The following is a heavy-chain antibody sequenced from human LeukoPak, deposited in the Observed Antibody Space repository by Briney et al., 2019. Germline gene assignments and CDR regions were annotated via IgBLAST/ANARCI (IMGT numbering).Heavy chain of an antibody. D-gene: IGHD3-9*01. Sequence: PSETLSLTCTVSGGSISSGSYYWSWIRQPAGKGLEWIGRIYTSGSTNYNPSLKSRVTISVDTSKNQFSLKLSSVTAADTAVYYCARQFILTGYYSYYYHYGMDVWGQGTTVTVSS. J-gene: IGHJ6*02. CDR3: ARQFILTGYYSYYYHYGMDV. V-gene: IGHV4-61*02. CDR2: IYTSGST. CDR1: GGSISSGSYY.